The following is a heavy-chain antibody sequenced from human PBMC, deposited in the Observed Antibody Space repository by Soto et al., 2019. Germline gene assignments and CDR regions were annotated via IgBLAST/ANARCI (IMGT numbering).Heavy chain of an antibody. Sequence: SVKVSCKASGGTFSSYAISGVRQAPGQGLEWMGGIIPIFGTANYAQKFQGRVTITADESTSTAYMELSSLRSEDTAVYYCARGGMAAAGAATHWFDPWGQGTLVTVSS. CDR2: IIPIFGTA. D-gene: IGHD6-13*01. CDR3: ARGGMAAAGAATHWFDP. CDR1: GGTFSSYA. J-gene: IGHJ5*02. V-gene: IGHV1-69*13.